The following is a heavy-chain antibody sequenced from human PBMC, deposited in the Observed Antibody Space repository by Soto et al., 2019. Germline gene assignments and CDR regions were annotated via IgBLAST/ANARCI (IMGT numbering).Heavy chain of an antibody. J-gene: IGHJ5*02. D-gene: IGHD3-3*01. CDR3: VRALGSRFMEWPRFDP. CDR1: GGSISSSSYY. Sequence: SETLSLTCTVSGGSISSSSYYWGWIRQPPGKGLEWIGSIYYSGSTYYNPSLNSRVTISVDTSKNQFSLKLNFVSAADTAVYYCVRALGSRFMEWPRFDPGAQGKLVTVS. CDR2: IYYSGST. V-gene: IGHV4-39*07.